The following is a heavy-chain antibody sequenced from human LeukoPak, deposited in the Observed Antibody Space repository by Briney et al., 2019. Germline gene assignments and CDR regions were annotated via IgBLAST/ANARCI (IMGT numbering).Heavy chain of an antibody. Sequence: SETLSLTCTVSGGPISSYYWSCIRQPPGKGLEWIGEVHLDGRTNYNPSLKSRLIMSVDLPENHISLKLTSVTAADTAVYYAREGGFYRPLDYSGQGTLVTVSS. CDR1: GGPISSYY. J-gene: IGHJ4*02. V-gene: IGHV4-59*12. CDR2: VHLDGRT. D-gene: IGHD3-3*01. CDR3: AREGGFYRPLDY.